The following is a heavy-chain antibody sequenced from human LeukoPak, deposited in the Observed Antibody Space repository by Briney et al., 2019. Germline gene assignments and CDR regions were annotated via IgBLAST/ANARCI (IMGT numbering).Heavy chain of an antibody. CDR2: IYTSGST. Sequence: KTSETLSLTCTVSGGSISSYYWSWIRQPAGKGLEWIGRIYTSGSTNYNPSLKSRVTMSVDTSKNQFSLKLSSVTAADTAVYYCARVAGGRAKGWWFVPWGQGSLVTVSS. CDR1: GGSISSYY. CDR3: ARVAGGRAKGWWFVP. D-gene: IGHD2-15*01. J-gene: IGHJ5*02. V-gene: IGHV4-4*07.